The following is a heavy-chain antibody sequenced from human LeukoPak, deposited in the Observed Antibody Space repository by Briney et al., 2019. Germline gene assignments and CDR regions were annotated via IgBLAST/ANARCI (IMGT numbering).Heavy chain of an antibody. CDR2: ISYDGSNK. D-gene: IGHD5-12*01. CDR1: VFTFSSYG. V-gene: IGHV3-30*18. CDR3: AKDRVDIVATIHGGVGYGMDV. Sequence: PGRSLRLSCAASVFTFSSYGMHWVRQAPGKGREWVAVISYDGSNKYYADSVKGRFTISRDNSKNTLYLQMNSLRAEDTAVYYCAKDRVDIVATIHGGVGYGMDVWGKGTTVTVSS. J-gene: IGHJ6*04.